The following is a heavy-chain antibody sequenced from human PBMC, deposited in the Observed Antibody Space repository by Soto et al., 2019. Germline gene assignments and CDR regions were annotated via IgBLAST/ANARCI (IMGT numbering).Heavy chain of an antibody. D-gene: IGHD1-26*01. CDR2: FDPEDGET. CDR3: ATVLDRWENTLGYFDY. V-gene: IGHV1-24*01. CDR1: GYTLTELS. J-gene: IGHJ4*02. Sequence: ASVKVSCKVSGYTLTELSMHWVRQAPGKGLEWMGGFDPEDGETIYAQKFQGRVTMTEDTSTDTAYMELSSLRSEDTAVYYCATVLDRWENTLGYFDYWGQGTLVTVSS.